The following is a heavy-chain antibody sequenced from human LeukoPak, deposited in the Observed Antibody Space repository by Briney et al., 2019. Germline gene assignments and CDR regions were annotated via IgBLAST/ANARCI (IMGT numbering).Heavy chain of an antibody. J-gene: IGHJ4*02. CDR2: ISGRGANI. D-gene: IGHD6-6*01. Sequence: PGGSLRLSCAASGFTFSSYAMSWVRQAPGKGREWVSAISGRGANIYYADSVKGRFTISRDNSKNTLYLQMNSPRAEDTAVYYCAKALLTYSSSSDYWGQGTLVTVSS. CDR1: GFTFSSYA. V-gene: IGHV3-23*01. CDR3: AKALLTYSSSSDY.